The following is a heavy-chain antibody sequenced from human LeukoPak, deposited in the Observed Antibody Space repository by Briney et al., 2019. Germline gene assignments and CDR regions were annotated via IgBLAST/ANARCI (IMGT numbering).Heavy chain of an antibody. J-gene: IGHJ4*02. V-gene: IGHV3-23*01. CDR3: AKRGYYYDSSGYYYFDY. CDR2: ISGSGGST. CDR1: GFTFSSYA. D-gene: IGHD3-22*01. Sequence: LSGGFLRLSCAASGFTFSSYAMSWVRQAPGKGLEWVSAISGSGGSTYSADSVKGRFTISRDNSKNTLYLQMNSLRAEDTAVYYCAKRGYYYDSSGYYYFDYWGQGTLVTVSS.